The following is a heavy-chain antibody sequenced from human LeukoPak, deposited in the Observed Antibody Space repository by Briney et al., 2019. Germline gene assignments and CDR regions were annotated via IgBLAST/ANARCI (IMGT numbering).Heavy chain of an antibody. CDR3: ASGRPYSLVDY. CDR2: MFHSGST. Sequence: SETLSLTCTVSDDSSSTAYYWGWIRQPPGKGLEWIAHMFHSGSTYYNPSLKSRVTVSVDRSKNQISLQLRSVTAADTAVYYCASGRPYSLVDYWGQGTLVTVSS. CDR1: DDSSSTAYY. V-gene: IGHV4-38-2*02. D-gene: IGHD1-1*01. J-gene: IGHJ4*02.